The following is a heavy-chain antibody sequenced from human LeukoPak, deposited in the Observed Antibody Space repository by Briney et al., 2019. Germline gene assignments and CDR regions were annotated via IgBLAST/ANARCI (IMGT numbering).Heavy chain of an antibody. CDR2: IYSGDNT. D-gene: IGHD1-26*01. CDR1: GFTVSSNY. CDR3: ARVFGGSYYSPEVGNFDY. V-gene: IGHV3-53*01. Sequence: GGSLRLSCAASGFTVSSNYMSWVRQAPGKGLEWVSVIYSGDNTYYADSVKGRFTISRDNSKNTLYLQMNSLRAEDTAVYYCARVFGGSYYSPEVGNFDYWGQGTLVTVSS. J-gene: IGHJ4*02.